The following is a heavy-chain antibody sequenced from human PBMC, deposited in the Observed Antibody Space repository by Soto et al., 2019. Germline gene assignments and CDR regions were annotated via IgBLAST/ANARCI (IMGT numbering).Heavy chain of an antibody. CDR3: AADPQYYYDSSGSYY. D-gene: IGHD3-22*01. CDR1: GFTFTSSA. J-gene: IGHJ4*02. CDR2: IDVGSGNT. V-gene: IGHV1-58*01. Sequence: ASVKVSCKASGFTFTSSAVQWVRQARGQRLEWIGWIDVGSGNTNYAQKFQERVTITRDMSTSTAYMELSILRSEDTAVYYCAADPQYYYDSSGSYYWGQGTLVTVSS.